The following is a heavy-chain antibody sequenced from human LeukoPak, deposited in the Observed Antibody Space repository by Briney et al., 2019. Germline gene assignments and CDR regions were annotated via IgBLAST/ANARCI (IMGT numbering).Heavy chain of an antibody. V-gene: IGHV1-46*01. Sequence: ASVTVSCTASGYTFTSYYMHWVRQAPGQGLEWMGIISPSGGSTGYAQKFQGRVTMTSDTSTSTVYMELSSLRSENTAVYYCARVGVEMATIGFDYWGQGTLVTVSS. CDR3: ARVGVEMATIGFDY. CDR1: GYTFTSYY. D-gene: IGHD5-24*01. CDR2: ISPSGGST. J-gene: IGHJ4*02.